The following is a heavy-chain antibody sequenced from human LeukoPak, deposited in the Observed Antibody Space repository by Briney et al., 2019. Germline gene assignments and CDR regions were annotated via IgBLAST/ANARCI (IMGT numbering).Heavy chain of an antibody. J-gene: IGHJ3*02. V-gene: IGHV3-30-3*01. CDR1: GFTFSSYA. D-gene: IGHD6-13*01. Sequence: PGGSLRLSCAASGFTFSSYAIHWVRQAPGKGLEWVAVISFDGTNKYYADSVKGRFTISRDNSKNTLYLQMNSLRAEDTAVYYCASPIAAAGPYDAFDIWGQGTMVTVSS. CDR2: ISFDGTNK. CDR3: ASPIAAAGPYDAFDI.